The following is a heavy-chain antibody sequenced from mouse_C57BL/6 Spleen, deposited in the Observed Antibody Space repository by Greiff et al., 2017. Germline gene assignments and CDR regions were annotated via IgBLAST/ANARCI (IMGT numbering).Heavy chain of an antibody. CDR2: IYPGDGDT. D-gene: IGHD2-4*01. CDR3: ARAYDYDGYWDFEV. V-gene: IGHV1-80*01. CDR1: GYAFSSYW. Sequence: QVQLQQSGAELVKPGASVKISCKASGYAFSSYWMNWVKQRPGKGLEWIGQIYPGDGDTNYNEKFKGKATLTADKSSSTAYMQLSSLTSEDSAVYFCARAYDYDGYWDFEVWGTGTTVTVSS. J-gene: IGHJ1*03.